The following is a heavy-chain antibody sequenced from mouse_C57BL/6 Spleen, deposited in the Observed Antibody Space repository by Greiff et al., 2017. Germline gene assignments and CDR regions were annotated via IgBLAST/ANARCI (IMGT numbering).Heavy chain of an antibody. CDR3: TESPGYYYGSSLDY. J-gene: IGHJ2*01. CDR2: IRLKSDNYAT. V-gene: IGHV6-3*01. D-gene: IGHD1-1*01. CDR1: GFTFSNYW. Sequence: EVQVVESGGGLVQPGGSMKLSCVASGFTFSNYWMNWVRQSPEKGLEWVAQIRLKSDNYATHYAESVKGRFTISRDDSKSSVYLQMNNLRAEDTGIYYCTESPGYYYGSSLDYWGHGTTLTVSS.